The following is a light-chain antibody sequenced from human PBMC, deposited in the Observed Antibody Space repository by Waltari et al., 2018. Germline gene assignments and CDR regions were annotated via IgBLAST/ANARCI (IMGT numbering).Light chain of an antibody. Sequence: QSGLTQSPSVSGTPGQRVTISCSGRPSHIGSNNVNWYQQFPGTAPKLLIYRNSERPSGVPDRFSGSKSGTSASLAISGLQSEDEAEYYCSAWDDSVHVFGTGTRVTVL. CDR1: PSHIGSNN. CDR2: RNS. J-gene: IGLJ1*01. CDR3: SAWDDSVHV. V-gene: IGLV1-44*01.